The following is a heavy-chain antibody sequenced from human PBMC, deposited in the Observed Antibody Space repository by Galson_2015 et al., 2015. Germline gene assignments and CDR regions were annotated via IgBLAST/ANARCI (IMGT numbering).Heavy chain of an antibody. D-gene: IGHD1-26*01. CDR2: ISWSSGSI. Sequence: SLGLCCAASRFTFDDYAMHWVRQAPGKGLEWVSGISWSSGSIGYADSVKGRFTISRDNAKNSLYLQMNSLRAEDTALYYCAKDPYSGTPGHAFDIWGQGTMVTVSS. J-gene: IGHJ3*02. CDR3: AKDPYSGTPGHAFDI. CDR1: RFTFDDYA. V-gene: IGHV3-9*01.